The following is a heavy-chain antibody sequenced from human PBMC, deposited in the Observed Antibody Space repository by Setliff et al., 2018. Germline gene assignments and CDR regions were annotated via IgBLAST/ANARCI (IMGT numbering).Heavy chain of an antibody. Sequence: PSETLSLTCTVSGGSISDNNYYWGWIRQSPGKELEWIGGISHSANKYYNPSFRTGVTISVDMSKNQFSLKVRSVTAADTAVYYCARQYCSGGTCYFDYWGQGTLVTVSS. CDR3: ARQYCSGGTCYFDY. CDR2: ISHSANK. D-gene: IGHD2-15*01. CDR1: GGSISDNNYY. V-gene: IGHV4-39*07. J-gene: IGHJ4*02.